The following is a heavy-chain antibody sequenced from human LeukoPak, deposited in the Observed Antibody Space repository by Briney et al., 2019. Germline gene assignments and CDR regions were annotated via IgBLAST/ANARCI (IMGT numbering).Heavy chain of an antibody. J-gene: IGHJ4*02. CDR3: ARESCSSTSCYIGY. V-gene: IGHV3-23*01. CDR1: GFTFSSYA. D-gene: IGHD2-2*02. Sequence: GGSLRLSCAASGFTFSSYAMSWVRQAPGKGLEWVSAISGSGGSTYYADSVKGRFTISRDNSKNTLYLQMNSLRAEDTAVYYCARESCSSTSCYIGYWGQGTLVTVSS. CDR2: ISGSGGST.